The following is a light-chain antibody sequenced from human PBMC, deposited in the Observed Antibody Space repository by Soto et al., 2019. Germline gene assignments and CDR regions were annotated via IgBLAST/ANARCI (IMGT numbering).Light chain of an antibody. V-gene: IGKV3-11*01. CDR3: QHYANSVWT. Sequence: EIVLTQSPATLSLSPGERTTLSCRASQSVSSYLAWYQQKPGQAPRLLIYDASNRATGIPARFSGSGSGTDFTLTISSLEPEDFAVYYCQHYANSVWTFGQGTKVEIK. CDR2: DAS. J-gene: IGKJ1*01. CDR1: QSVSSY.